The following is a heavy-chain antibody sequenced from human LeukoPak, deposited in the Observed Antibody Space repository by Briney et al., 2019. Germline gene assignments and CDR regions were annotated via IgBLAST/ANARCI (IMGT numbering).Heavy chain of an antibody. CDR3: TRYHPSGSYFTFAYYFDY. J-gene: IGHJ4*02. Sequence: GGSLRLSCTASGFTFGDYAMSWVRQAPGKGLEWVGFIRSKAYGGTTEYPASVKGRFTISRDDSKSIAYLQMNSLKTEDTAVYYCTRYHPSGSYFTFAYYFDYWGQGTLVTVSS. CDR1: GFTFGDYA. CDR2: IRSKAYGGTT. D-gene: IGHD1-26*01. V-gene: IGHV3-49*04.